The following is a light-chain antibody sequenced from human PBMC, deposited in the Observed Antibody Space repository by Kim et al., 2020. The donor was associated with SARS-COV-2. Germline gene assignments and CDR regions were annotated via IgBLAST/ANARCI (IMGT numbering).Light chain of an antibody. CDR2: QVT. CDR1: KLGDKF. Sequence: SYELTQPPSVSVSPGQTASITCSGEKLGDKFVCGFRQRPARSLLLFTYQVTNRPSGTPDRSPGSTSGNKATLTTTGTQAMDEADYYCQAWDSSTAWVFGG. J-gene: IGLJ3*02. V-gene: IGLV3-1*01. CDR3: QAWDSSTAWV.